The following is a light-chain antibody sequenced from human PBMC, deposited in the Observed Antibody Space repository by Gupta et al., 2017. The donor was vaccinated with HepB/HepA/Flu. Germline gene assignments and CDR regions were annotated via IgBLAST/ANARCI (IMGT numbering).Light chain of an antibody. CDR1: QSLLHSNGYNY. V-gene: IGKV2-28*01. CDR2: LGS. Sequence: DICMTRSPLSLPVTPGEPASISCRSSQSLLHSNGYNYLDWYLQKPGQSPQLLIYLGSNRASGVPDRFSGSGSGTDFTLKISRVEAEDVGVYYCMQALQTPWTFAHETKVDIK. J-gene: IGKJ3*01. CDR3: MQALQTPWT.